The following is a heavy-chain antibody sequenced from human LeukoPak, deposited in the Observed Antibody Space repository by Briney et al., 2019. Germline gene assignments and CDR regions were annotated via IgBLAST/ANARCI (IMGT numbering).Heavy chain of an antibody. CDR2: INHSGST. V-gene: IGHV4-34*01. Sequence: SETLSLTCAVYGGSFSGYHWSWIRQPPGKGLEWIGEINHSGSTNYNPSLKSRVTISVDTSKNQFSLKLSSVTAADTAVYYCASPVGAIDYWGQGTLVTVSS. CDR3: ASPVGAIDY. D-gene: IGHD1-26*01. CDR1: GGSFSGYH. J-gene: IGHJ4*02.